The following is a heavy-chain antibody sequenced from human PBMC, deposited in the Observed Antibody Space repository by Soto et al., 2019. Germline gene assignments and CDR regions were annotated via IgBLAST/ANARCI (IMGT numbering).Heavy chain of an antibody. J-gene: IGHJ4*02. Sequence: SGPMLVNPTETLTLTCTFSGFSLTTSGVTVGWIRQPPGKALEWLALIYWNNDQRYSPSLKSRLTITKDTSRNQVVLTMTNMDPVDTATYFCAHSSGRKGAFDYWGQGTLVTVSS. CDR2: IYWNNDQ. V-gene: IGHV2-5*01. CDR1: GFSLTTSGVT. CDR3: AHSSGRKGAFDY. D-gene: IGHD1-1*01.